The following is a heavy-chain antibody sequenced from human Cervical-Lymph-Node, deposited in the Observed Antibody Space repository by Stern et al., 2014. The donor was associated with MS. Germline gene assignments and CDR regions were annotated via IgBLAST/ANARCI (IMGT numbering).Heavy chain of an antibody. V-gene: IGHV3-53*01. Sequence: EVQLEESGGGLIQPGGSLRLSCAASGFTVSSNYMSWVRQAPGPGLAWGSVIYIGGSTYYADSVKGRFTISRDNSKNTLYLQMNSLRAEDTAVYYCARDSSGYNYFDYWGQGTLVTVSS. CDR3: ARDSSGYNYFDY. CDR1: GFTVSSNY. J-gene: IGHJ4*02. D-gene: IGHD5-24*01. CDR2: IYIGGST.